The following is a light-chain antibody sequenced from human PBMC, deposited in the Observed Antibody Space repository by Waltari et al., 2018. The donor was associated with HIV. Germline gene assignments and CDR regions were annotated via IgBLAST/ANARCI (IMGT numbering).Light chain of an antibody. CDR2: DVS. Sequence: QSALTQPASVSGTPGQSIIIFCTGTSSDGGGYNYVSWYQQHPGKAPKVMIYDVSKRPSGVSNRFSGSKSGNTASLTISGLQAEDEADYYCASYVSSTSYVFGTGTKVTVV. J-gene: IGLJ1*01. CDR1: SSDGGGYNY. CDR3: ASYVSSTSYV. V-gene: IGLV2-14*01.